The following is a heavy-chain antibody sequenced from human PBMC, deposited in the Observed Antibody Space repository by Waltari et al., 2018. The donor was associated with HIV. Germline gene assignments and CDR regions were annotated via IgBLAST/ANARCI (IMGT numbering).Heavy chain of an antibody. D-gene: IGHD2-2*01. Sequence: QVLLVQSGAEVKRTGAPMKISCTASGSMFNSYDINWVREASTPGLAWVGWVSPHTGRSDFAERFHGRVTMTANMSSNTAYLEMTSLTSDGTAVYYCARGAPSLDLNKFHHYAMDVWGQGTTIVVS. J-gene: IGHJ6*02. CDR2: VSPHTGRS. V-gene: IGHV1-8*01. CDR3: ARGAPSLDLNKFHHYAMDV. CDR1: GSMFNSYD.